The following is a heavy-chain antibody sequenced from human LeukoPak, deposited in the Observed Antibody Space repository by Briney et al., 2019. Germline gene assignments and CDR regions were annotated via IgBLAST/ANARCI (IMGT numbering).Heavy chain of an antibody. J-gene: IGHJ4*02. CDR2: IFHSGGT. CDR1: GYSISSGHY. Sequence: SETLSLTCTVSGYSISSGHYWGWIRQPPGKGLEWIGSIFHSGGTYYNPSLKSRVTITVDTSKNQFSLKLSSVTAADTAVYYCARVGSSSWYYFDYWGQGTLVTVSS. V-gene: IGHV4-38-2*02. CDR3: ARVGSSSWYYFDY. D-gene: IGHD6-13*01.